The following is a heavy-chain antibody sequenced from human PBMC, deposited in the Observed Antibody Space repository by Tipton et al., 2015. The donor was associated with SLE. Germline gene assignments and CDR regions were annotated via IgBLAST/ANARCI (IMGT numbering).Heavy chain of an antibody. CDR2: IYYSGST. Sequence: TLSLTCTVSGGSITISHYYWGWIRQPPGKGLEWIGYIYYSGSTNYNPSLKSRVTISVDTSKNQFSLRLSSVTAADTAVYYCARGVAFDIWGQGTMVTVSS. J-gene: IGHJ3*02. CDR1: GGSITISHYY. V-gene: IGHV4-61*05. CDR3: ARGVAFDI.